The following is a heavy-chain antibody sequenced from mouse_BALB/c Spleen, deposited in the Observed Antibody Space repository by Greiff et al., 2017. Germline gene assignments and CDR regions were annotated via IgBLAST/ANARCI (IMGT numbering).Heavy chain of an antibody. J-gene: IGHJ2*01. Sequence: EVQLVESGGGLVQPGGSLKLSCAASGFTFSSYTMSWVRQTPEKRLEWVAYISNGGGSTYYPDTVKGRFTISRDNAKNTLYLQMSSLKSEDTAMYYCARTGTGFDYWGQGTTLTVSS. CDR3: ARTGTGFDY. V-gene: IGHV5-12-2*01. CDR2: ISNGGGST. CDR1: GFTFSSYT. D-gene: IGHD4-1*01.